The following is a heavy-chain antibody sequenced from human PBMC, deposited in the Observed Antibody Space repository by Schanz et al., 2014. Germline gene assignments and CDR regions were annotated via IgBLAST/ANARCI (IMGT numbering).Heavy chain of an antibody. Sequence: EVQLLESGGGLVQPGGSLRLSCATSGFSFSSYAINWVRQAPGKGLEWVSGISGSGASTYYADSVKGRFTISRDNAKSSLYLQMTSLRAEDTAVYYCARGGPAYYFDDWGQGTLVTVSS. J-gene: IGHJ4*02. V-gene: IGHV3-23*01. CDR3: ARGGPAYYFDD. CDR1: GFSFSSYA. CDR2: ISGSGAST.